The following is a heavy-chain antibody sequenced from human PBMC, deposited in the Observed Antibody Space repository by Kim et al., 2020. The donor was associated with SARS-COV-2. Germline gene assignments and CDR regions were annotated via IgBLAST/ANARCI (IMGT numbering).Heavy chain of an antibody. V-gene: IGHV3-15*01. CDR3: TTDLSGSMVRGVTNYYYYGMDV. J-gene: IGHJ6*02. CDR1: GFTFSNAW. D-gene: IGHD3-10*01. CDR2: IKSKTDGGTT. Sequence: GGSLRLSCAASGFTFSNAWMSWVRQAPGKGLEWVGRIKSKTDGGTTDYAAPVKGRFTISRDDSKNTLYLQMNSLKTEDTAVYYCTTDLSGSMVRGVTNYYYYGMDVWGQGTTVTVSS.